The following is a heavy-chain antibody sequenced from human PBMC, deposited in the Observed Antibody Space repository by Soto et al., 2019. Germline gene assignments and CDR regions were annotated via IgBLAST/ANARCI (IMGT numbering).Heavy chain of an antibody. V-gene: IGHV1-2*04. CDR3: ARSSGVAGDY. Sequence: GASVKVSCKASGYTFTGYYMHWVRQAPGQGLEWMGGINPNSGGTNYAQKFQGWVTITRDESTSTAYMELSSLRSEDTAVYYCARSSGVAGDYWGQGTLVTVSS. CDR1: GYTFTGYY. CDR2: INPNSGGT. J-gene: IGHJ4*02. D-gene: IGHD6-19*01.